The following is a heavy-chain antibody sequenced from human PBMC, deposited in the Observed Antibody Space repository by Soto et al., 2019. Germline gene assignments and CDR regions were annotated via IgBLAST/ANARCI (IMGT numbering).Heavy chain of an antibody. Sequence: QVQLQQWGAGLLKPSETLSLTCTVYGGSFSTYYWSWIRQPPGKGLEWIGEINHSGNTNYNPSLMGRVTMSFDTSKNQFSLKLSSVTAADTAVYYCTGPYPYYCDSWDQGTLVTVSS. CDR2: INHSGNT. J-gene: IGHJ4*02. CDR1: GGSFSTYY. CDR3: TGPYPYYCDS. V-gene: IGHV4-34*01.